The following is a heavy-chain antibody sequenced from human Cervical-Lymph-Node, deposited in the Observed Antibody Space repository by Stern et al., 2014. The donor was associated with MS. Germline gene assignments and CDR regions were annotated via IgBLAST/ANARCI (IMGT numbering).Heavy chain of an antibody. CDR3: AKDTTYYYDNRGYNGH. CDR2: ITGTAGST. CDR1: GFTFSSYA. J-gene: IGHJ4*02. V-gene: IGHV3-23*04. D-gene: IGHD3-22*01. Sequence: VQLVESGGGLVQPGGSLRLSCAASGFTFSSYAMSWVRQAPGKGLAWVSGITGTAGSTYYADSVKGRFSISRDNSKNMMYLQMNSLRAEDTAVYYCAKDTTYYYDNRGYNGHWGQGTLVTVSS.